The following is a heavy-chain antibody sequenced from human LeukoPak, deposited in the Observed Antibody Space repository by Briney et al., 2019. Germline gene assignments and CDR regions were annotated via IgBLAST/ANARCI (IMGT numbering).Heavy chain of an antibody. V-gene: IGHV4-39*01. CDR1: GGPISSRDNY. J-gene: IGHJ6*02. Sequence: SETLSLTCTVSGGPISSRDNYWGWFRQPPGKGLEWIGSIYYSGNTYYNPSLESRVTISVDTSKNHFSLKVSSATAADTAVYYCARQDTLTHYYVMDVWGQGTTVTVSS. CDR3: ARQDTLTHYYVMDV. D-gene: IGHD4-17*01. CDR2: IYYSGNT.